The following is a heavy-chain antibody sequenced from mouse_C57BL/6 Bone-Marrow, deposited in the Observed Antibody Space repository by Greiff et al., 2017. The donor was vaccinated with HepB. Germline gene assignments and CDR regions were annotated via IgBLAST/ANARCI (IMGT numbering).Heavy chain of an antibody. Sequence: FTSYGISWVKQRTGQGLEWIGEIYPRSGNTYYNEKFKGKATLTADKSSSTAYMELRSLTSEDSAVYFCARVTTVVATYWYFDVWGTGTTVTVSS. V-gene: IGHV1-81*01. J-gene: IGHJ1*03. CDR1: FTSYG. CDR3: ARVTTVVATYWYFDV. CDR2: IYPRSGNT. D-gene: IGHD1-1*01.